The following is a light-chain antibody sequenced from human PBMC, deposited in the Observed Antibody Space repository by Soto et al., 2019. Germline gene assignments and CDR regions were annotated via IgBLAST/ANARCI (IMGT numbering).Light chain of an antibody. CDR1: QSVTSN. J-gene: IGKJ2*01. Sequence: IVLTQSPASLSVSPGERATLSCRASQSVTSNLAWYQQKPGQAPRLLIYGASTRATGVPARFSGSGSGTEYTLTISSLQSEDSAVYYCQQYINWPPYTFGQGTKVEIK. CDR2: GAS. CDR3: QQYINWPPYT. V-gene: IGKV3-15*01.